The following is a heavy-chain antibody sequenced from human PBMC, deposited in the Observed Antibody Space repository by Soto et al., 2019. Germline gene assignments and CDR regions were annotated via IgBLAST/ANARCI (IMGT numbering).Heavy chain of an antibody. J-gene: IGHJ6*02. CDR2: MNPTSGGT. V-gene: IGHV1-46*01. D-gene: IGHD2-8*02. Sequence: VKVCCEACGDAVACCYIQWVQHAPGQGPEWMGIMNPTSGGTSYAQNLQGRVTMTRDTSTRTVYMELNSLRSDDTAVYYCARGPGASGLDVWGQGTTVTVSS. CDR1: GDAVACCY. CDR3: ARGPGASGLDV.